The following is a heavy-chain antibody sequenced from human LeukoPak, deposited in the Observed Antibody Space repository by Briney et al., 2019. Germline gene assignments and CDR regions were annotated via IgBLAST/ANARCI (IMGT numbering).Heavy chain of an antibody. CDR3: ARQETTVTYDY. CDR1: GGSFSGYY. D-gene: IGHD4-4*01. CDR2: VYYSGST. J-gene: IGHJ4*02. V-gene: IGHV4-34*01. Sequence: PSETLSLTCAVYGGSFSGYYWSWIRQPPGKGLEWIGSVYYSGSTYYNPSLKSRVTISVDTSKNQFSLKLSSVTAADTAVYYCARQETTVTYDYWGQGTLVTVSS.